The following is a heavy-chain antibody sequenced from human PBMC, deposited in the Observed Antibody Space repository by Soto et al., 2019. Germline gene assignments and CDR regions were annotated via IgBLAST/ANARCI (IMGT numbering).Heavy chain of an antibody. CDR3: ARDIETFWSEYYFDY. CDR2: INAGNGNT. J-gene: IGHJ4*02. CDR1: GYTFTSYA. V-gene: IGHV1-3*01. Sequence: QVQLVQSGAEVKKPGASLKVSCKASGYTFTSYAMHWVRQAPGQRLEWMGWINAGNGNTKYSQKFQGRVTITRDTSASTAYMELSSLRSEDTAVYYCARDIETFWSEYYFDYWGQGTLVTVSS. D-gene: IGHD3-3*01.